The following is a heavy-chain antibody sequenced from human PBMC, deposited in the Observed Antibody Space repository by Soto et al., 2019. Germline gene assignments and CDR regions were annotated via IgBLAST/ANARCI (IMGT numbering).Heavy chain of an antibody. V-gene: IGHV5-51*01. J-gene: IGHJ6*02. D-gene: IGHD2-21*02. Sequence: GESLKISCKGSGYSFTSYWIGWVRQMPGKGLEWMGIIYPGDSDTRYSPSFQGQVTISXDXXXXTXYXQXXXLKAXDTAMYYCARRDSYYYYGMDVWGQGTTVTVSS. CDR2: IYPGDSDT. CDR3: ARRDSYYYYGMDV. CDR1: GYSFTSYW.